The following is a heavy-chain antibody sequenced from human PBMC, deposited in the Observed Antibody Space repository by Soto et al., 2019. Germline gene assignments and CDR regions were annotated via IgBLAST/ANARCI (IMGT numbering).Heavy chain of an antibody. D-gene: IGHD6-19*01. V-gene: IGHV1-2*02. Sequence: ASVKVSCKASGYTFTGYYMHWVRQAPGQGLEWMGWINPNSGGTNYAQKFQGRVTMTRDTPISTAYMELSRLRSDDTAVYYCTSYTAVAGTLDFDYWGQGTLVTVSS. CDR3: TSYTAVAGTLDFDY. J-gene: IGHJ4*02. CDR1: GYTFTGYY. CDR2: INPNSGGT.